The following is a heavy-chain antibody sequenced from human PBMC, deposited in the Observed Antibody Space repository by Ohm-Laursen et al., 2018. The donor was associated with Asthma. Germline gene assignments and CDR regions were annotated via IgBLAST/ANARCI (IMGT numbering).Heavy chain of an antibody. D-gene: IGHD5-18*01. V-gene: IGHV3-21*01. Sequence: SLRLSCAASGYTFSRYSIHWVRQIPGKGLEWVASISTASSFIYYADSVKGRFTIPRDNSKSTLYLQMNSLRAEDTAVYYCARDGAYSSKYYYGMDVWGQGTTVTVSS. CDR2: ISTASSFI. CDR3: ARDGAYSSKYYYGMDV. J-gene: IGHJ6*02. CDR1: GYTFSRYS.